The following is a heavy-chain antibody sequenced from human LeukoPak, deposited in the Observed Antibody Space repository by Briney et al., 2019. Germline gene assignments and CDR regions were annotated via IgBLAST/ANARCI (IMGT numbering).Heavy chain of an antibody. D-gene: IGHD4-23*01. CDR3: ARATTVVTPNFDL. V-gene: IGHV4-59*01. J-gene: IGHJ2*01. CDR2: IYYSGST. CDR1: GGSISSYY. Sequence: SETLSLTCTDSGGSISSYYWSWIRQPPGKGLEWIGYIYYSGSTNYNPSLKSRVTISVDTSKNQFSLKLSSVTAADTAVYYCARATTVVTPNFDLWGRGTLVTVSS.